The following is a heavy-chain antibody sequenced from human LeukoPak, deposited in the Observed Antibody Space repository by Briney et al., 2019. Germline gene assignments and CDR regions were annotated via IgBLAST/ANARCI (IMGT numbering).Heavy chain of an antibody. V-gene: IGHV4-34*01. CDR3: ARARVLSSTYFDY. D-gene: IGHD4/OR15-4a*01. CDR2: INHSGST. J-gene: IGHJ4*02. CDR1: GGSFSGYY. Sequence: SETLSLTCAVYGGSFSGYYWSWIRQPPGKGLEWIGEINHSGSTNYNPSLKSRVTISVDTSKNQFSLKLSSVAAADTAVYYCARARVLSSTYFDYWGQGTLVTVFS.